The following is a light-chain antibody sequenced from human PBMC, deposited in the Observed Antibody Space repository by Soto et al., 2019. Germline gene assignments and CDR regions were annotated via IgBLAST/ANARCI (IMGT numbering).Light chain of an antibody. J-gene: IGKJ2*01. CDR2: DAS. CDR1: QSVSSY. V-gene: IGKV3-11*01. CDR3: QQRGNWPRT. Sequence: EIVLTQSPATLSLSPGERATLSFRASQSVSSYLAWYQQKPGQAPRLLIYDASNRATGIPARFSGSGSGTDFTLTISSLEPEDFAVYYCQQRGNWPRTFGQGTKLEI.